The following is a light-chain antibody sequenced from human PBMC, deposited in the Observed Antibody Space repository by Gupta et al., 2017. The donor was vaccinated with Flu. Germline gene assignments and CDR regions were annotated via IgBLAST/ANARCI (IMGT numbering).Light chain of an antibody. CDR1: QSVSSY. J-gene: IGKJ4*01. Sequence: EIVLTQSRATLSLSPGERATRSCRASQSVSSYLAWYQQKPGQAPRLLIYDASNRATGIPARFSGSGSGTDFTLPISSLEPEDFAVYYCQQRSNCPLTFGGGTKVEIK. V-gene: IGKV3-11*01. CDR2: DAS. CDR3: QQRSNCPLT.